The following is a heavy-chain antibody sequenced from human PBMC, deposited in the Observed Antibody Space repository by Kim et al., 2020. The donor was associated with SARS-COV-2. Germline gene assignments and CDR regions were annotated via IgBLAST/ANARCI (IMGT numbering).Heavy chain of an antibody. Sequence: FTISRDNAKNSLYLQMNSLRAEDTAVYYCARDPPADCSSTSCYAGGMLDYWGQGTLVTVSS. CDR3: ARDPPADCSSTSCYAGGMLDY. D-gene: IGHD2-2*01. V-gene: IGHV3-11*06. J-gene: IGHJ4*02.